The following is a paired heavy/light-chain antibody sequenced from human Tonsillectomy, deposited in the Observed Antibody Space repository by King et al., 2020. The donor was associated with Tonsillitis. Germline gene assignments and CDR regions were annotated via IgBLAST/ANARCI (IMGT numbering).Light chain of an antibody. V-gene: IGKV3-11*01. J-gene: IGKJ3*01. Sequence: EIVLTQSPATLSLSPGDRATLSCRASQSISSSLAWYQQKPGQAPRLLLYEASNRATGIPARFSGSGSGTDFTLTISALEPEDFALYYCQQRSNWLLTFGPGTKVDIK. CDR3: QQRSNWLLT. CDR2: EAS. CDR1: QSISSS.
Heavy chain of an antibody. J-gene: IGHJ3*01. V-gene: IGHV3-21*02. CDR1: GFTFSSYS. CDR2: ISSSASYI. Sequence: EVQLVESGGGLVKPGGSLTLSCAASGFTFSSYSMNWVRQAPGKGLEWVSSISSSASYIYYADSVKGRFTISRDNVKNSLYLRMNSLRAEDTAVYYCARPWSGYYLDAFDLWGRGTLVTVSS. D-gene: IGHD3-3*01. CDR3: ARPWSGYYLDAFDL.